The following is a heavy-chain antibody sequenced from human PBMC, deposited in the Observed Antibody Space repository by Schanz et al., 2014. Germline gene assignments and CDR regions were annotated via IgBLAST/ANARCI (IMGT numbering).Heavy chain of an antibody. CDR2: MYINSGST. J-gene: IGHJ3*01. CDR3: ARDGGRDGYNLAFDV. D-gene: IGHD5-12*01. V-gene: IGHV3-53*01. CDR1: GFTVNTNY. Sequence: EVQLVESGGGLIQPGGSLRLSCAVSGFTVNTNYMSWVRQAPGKGLEWISSMYINSGSTQYADSVKGRFIISRDSSKNTSFLQMNSLRAEDTAVYFCARDGGRDGYNLAFDVWGQGTLVTVS.